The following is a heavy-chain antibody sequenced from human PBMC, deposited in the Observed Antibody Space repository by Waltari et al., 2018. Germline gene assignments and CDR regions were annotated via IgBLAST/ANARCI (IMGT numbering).Heavy chain of an antibody. CDR1: GFTYRNYP. CDR2: ISSTGGTI. D-gene: IGHD2-2*02. CDR3: AKGAQYQLLYFYFDS. J-gene: IGHJ4*02. V-gene: IGHV3-23*04. Sequence: EVQLVDSGGGLVQPGGSLRLSCAASGFTYRNYPMTWVRQAPGKVLEWVSSISSTGGTIHYAASVKGRFTISRDDSKNTLYLQMHNLRAEDTAVYYCAKGAQYQLLYFYFDSWGQGTLVTVSS.